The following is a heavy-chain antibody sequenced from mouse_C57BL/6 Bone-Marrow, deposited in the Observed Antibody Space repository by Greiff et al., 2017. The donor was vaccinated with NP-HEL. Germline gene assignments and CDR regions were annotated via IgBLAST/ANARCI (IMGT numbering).Heavy chain of an antibody. Sequence: EVKLMESGGGLVKPGGSLKLSCAASGFTFSSYAMSWVRQTPEKRLEWVATISDGGSYTYYPDNVKGRFTISRDNAKNNLYLQMSHLKSEDTAIYYCARDIYYGSSYDYWGQGTTLTVSS. CDR3: ARDIYYGSSYDY. V-gene: IGHV5-4*01. J-gene: IGHJ2*01. CDR2: ISDGGSYT. D-gene: IGHD1-1*01. CDR1: GFTFSSYA.